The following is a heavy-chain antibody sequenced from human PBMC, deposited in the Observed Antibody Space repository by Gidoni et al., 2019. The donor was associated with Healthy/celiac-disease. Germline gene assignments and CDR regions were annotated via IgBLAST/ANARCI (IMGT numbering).Heavy chain of an antibody. D-gene: IGHD5-12*01. CDR3: ARGLRGYGFSYYYYGMDV. CDR1: GGSFSGYY. J-gene: IGHJ6*02. CDR2: INHSGRT. Sequence: QVQLQQWGAGLLKPSETLSLTCAVSGGSFSGYYWSWIRPPPGKGLEWIGEINHSGRTNYNPSLKSRVTISVDTSKNQFSLKLSSVTAADTAVYYCARGLRGYGFSYYYYGMDVWGQGTTVTVSS. V-gene: IGHV4-34*01.